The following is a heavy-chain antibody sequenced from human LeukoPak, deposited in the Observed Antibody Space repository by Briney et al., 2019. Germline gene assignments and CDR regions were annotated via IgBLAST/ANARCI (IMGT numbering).Heavy chain of an antibody. V-gene: IGHV3-23*01. CDR3: ARVNYGGIAAAGTLEFWDY. D-gene: IGHD6-13*01. J-gene: IGHJ4*02. Sequence: GGSLRLSCAASGFTFSSSAMSWVRQAPGKGLEWVSTISGSDSSTHYADSVKGRFTISRDNSKNTLYLQMNSLRAEDTAVYYCARVNYGGIAAAGTLEFWDYWGQGTLVTVSS. CDR2: ISGSDSST. CDR1: GFTFSSSA.